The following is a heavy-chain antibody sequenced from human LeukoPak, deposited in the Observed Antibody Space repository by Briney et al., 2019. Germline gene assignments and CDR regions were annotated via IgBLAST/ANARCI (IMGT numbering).Heavy chain of an antibody. CDR2: IYYSGST. CDR1: GGSISSYY. Sequence: SETLSLTCTVSGGSISSYYWSWIRQPPGKGLEWIGYIYYSGSTNYNPSLKSRVTISVDTSKNQFFLKLSSVTAAATAVDYCARGCTRPYCQEYFQHWGQGTLVTVSS. D-gene: IGHD2-8*01. J-gene: IGHJ1*01. CDR3: ARGCTRPYCQEYFQH. V-gene: IGHV4-59*01.